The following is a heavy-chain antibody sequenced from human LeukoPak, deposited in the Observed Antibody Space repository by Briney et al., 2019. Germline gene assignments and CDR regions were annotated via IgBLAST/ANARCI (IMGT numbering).Heavy chain of an antibody. CDR3: AKLYREYCFSTNCPNWFDP. Sequence: PGRSLRLSCAASGFTFSSYAMHWVRQAPGKGLEWVAVISYDGSNKYYADSVKGRFTISRDNSKNTLYLQMNSLRAEDTAVYYCAKLYREYCFSTNCPNWFDPWGQGTLVTVSS. J-gene: IGHJ5*02. D-gene: IGHD2-2*01. V-gene: IGHV3-30-3*02. CDR2: ISYDGSNK. CDR1: GFTFSSYA.